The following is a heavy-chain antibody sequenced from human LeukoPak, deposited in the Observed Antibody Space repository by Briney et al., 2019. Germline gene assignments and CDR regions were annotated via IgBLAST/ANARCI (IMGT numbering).Heavy chain of an antibody. CDR2: IKSKTDGGAA. D-gene: IGHD6-13*01. V-gene: IGHV3-15*01. J-gene: IGHJ4*02. CDR3: ASSSAAGLITFDY. Sequence: GGSLRLSCAASGFTFSSAWMTWVRQAPGKGLEWVGRIKSKTDGGAAEYAAPVKGRFTISRDDSQNTMYMQMNSLRPEDTAVYYCASSSAAGLITFDYWGQGTLVTVSS. CDR1: GFTFSSAW.